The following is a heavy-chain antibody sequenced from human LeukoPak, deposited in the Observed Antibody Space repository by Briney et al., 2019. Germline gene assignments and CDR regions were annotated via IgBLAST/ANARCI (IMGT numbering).Heavy chain of an antibody. CDR1: GYTFTSYG. J-gene: IGHJ4*02. Sequence: ASVKVSCKASGYTFTSYGISWVRQAPGQGLEWMGWISAYNGNTNYAQKLQGRVTMTTDTSTSTAYMELSRLRSGDTAVYYCARGVRGVMSKYYFDYWGQGTLVTVSS. D-gene: IGHD3-10*01. CDR2: ISAYNGNT. V-gene: IGHV1-18*01. CDR3: ARGVRGVMSKYYFDY.